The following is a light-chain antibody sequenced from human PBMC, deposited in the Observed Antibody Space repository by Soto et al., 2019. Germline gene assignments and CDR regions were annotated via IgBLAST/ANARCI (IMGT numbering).Light chain of an antibody. CDR1: SNDIGAYDY. Sequence: QSALTQPRSVSGSPGQTVTISCTGTSNDIGAYDYVSWYQQLPGKAPKFIIYNVXXRPSGVPSRFSGSKSGTTASLTISGXXXXXXXXYYCCSSAGTFSSVLFGGGTKVTVL. V-gene: IGLV2-11*01. CDR3: CSSAGTFSSVL. CDR2: NVX. J-gene: IGLJ2*01.